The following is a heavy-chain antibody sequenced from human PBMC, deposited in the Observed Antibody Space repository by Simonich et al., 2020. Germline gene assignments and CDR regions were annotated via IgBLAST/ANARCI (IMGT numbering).Heavy chain of an antibody. V-gene: IGHV3-23*01. Sequence: GGGLVQPGGSLRLSCAASGFTFSSYAMSWVRQAPGKGLEWVSAISGSGGSTYYADSVKGRFTISRDNSKNTLYLQMNSLRAEDTAVYYCAKDLGERNTMIVVVIDAFDIWGQGTMVTVSS. J-gene: IGHJ3*02. CDR2: ISGSGGST. CDR1: GFTFSSYA. CDR3: AKDLGERNTMIVVVIDAFDI. D-gene: IGHD3-22*01.